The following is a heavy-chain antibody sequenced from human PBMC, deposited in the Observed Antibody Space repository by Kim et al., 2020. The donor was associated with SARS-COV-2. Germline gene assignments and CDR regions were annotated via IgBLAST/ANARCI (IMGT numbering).Heavy chain of an antibody. CDR3: ARRLAGVGATMGNFDY. CDR1: GYSFTRYW. D-gene: IGHD1-26*01. Sequence: GESLKISCKGSGYSFTRYWIGWVRQMPGKGLEWMGIIYPGDSDTRYSPSFQGQVTISAEKSISTAYLQWSSLKASDTAMYYCARRLAGVGATMGNFDYWGQGTLVTVSS. V-gene: IGHV5-51*01. CDR2: IYPGDSDT. J-gene: IGHJ4*02.